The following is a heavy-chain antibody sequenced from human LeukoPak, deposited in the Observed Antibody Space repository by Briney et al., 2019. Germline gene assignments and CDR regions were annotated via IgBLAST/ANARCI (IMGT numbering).Heavy chain of an antibody. CDR2: IFSGGNT. CDR3: AREGVQFDP. V-gene: IGHV4-39*01. CDR1: GDSISGSSLY. Sequence: SETLSLTCTVSGDSISGSSLYWGWIRQPPGKGLEWIGSIFSGGNTYSNPSLSLKSRVTISLDTSKNQFSLHLSAVTAADTAVYYCAREGVQFDPWGQGTLVTVSS. J-gene: IGHJ5*02. D-gene: IGHD3-16*01.